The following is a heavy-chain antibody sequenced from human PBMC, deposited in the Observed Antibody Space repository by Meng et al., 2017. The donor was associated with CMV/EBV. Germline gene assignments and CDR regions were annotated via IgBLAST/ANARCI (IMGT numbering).Heavy chain of an antibody. CDR2: IRYDGSNR. CDR3: AKDAPSYGVSPSYYYYGMDV. J-gene: IGHJ6*02. V-gene: IGHV3-30*02. Sequence: LSFTCAASGFTFSSYGMHWVRQAPGKGLDWVAFIRYDGSNRYYADSVKGRFTISRDNSKNTLYLQMNSLRPEDTAVYYCAKDAPSYGVSPSYYYYGMDVWGQGTTVTVSS. CDR1: GFTFSSYG. D-gene: IGHD4-17*01.